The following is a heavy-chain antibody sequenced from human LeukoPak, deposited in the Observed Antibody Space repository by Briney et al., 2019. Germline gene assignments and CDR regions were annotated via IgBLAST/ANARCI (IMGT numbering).Heavy chain of an antibody. J-gene: IGHJ5*02. CDR3: ARERIAATGTNWFDP. CDR2: ISYDGSNK. Sequence: GGSLRLSCAASGFTFSSYAMHWVRQVPGKGLEWVAVISYDGSNKYYADSVKGRFTISRDNSKNTLYLQMNSLRAEDTAVYYCARERIAATGTNWFDPWGQGTLVTVSS. CDR1: GFTFSSYA. D-gene: IGHD6-13*01. V-gene: IGHV3-30*04.